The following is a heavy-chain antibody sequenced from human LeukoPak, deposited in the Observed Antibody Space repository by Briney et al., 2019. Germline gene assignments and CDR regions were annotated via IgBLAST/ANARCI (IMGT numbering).Heavy chain of an antibody. J-gene: IGHJ4*02. V-gene: IGHV3-30*18. Sequence: GGSLRLSCAASGFTFSSYGMHWVRQAPGKGLEWVAVISYDGSNKYYADPVKGRFTISRDNSKNTLYLQMNSLRAEDAAVYYCAKGSSGWEIGDYWGQGTLVTVSS. CDR3: AKGSSGWEIGDY. CDR2: ISYDGSNK. CDR1: GFTFSSYG. D-gene: IGHD6-19*01.